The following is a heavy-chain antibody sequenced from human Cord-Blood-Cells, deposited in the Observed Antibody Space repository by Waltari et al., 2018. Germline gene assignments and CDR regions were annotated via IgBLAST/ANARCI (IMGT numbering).Heavy chain of an antibody. CDR2: INPNSGGT. Sequence: QVQLVQSGAEVKKPGASVKVSCQASGYTFTGHYMHWVRQAPGQGLEWMGWINPNSGGTNYAQKFQGRVTMTRDTPISTAYMELSRLRSDDTAVYYCARVDKTTVTTDYWGQGTLVTVSS. CDR1: GYTFTGHY. CDR3: ARVDKTTVTTDY. V-gene: IGHV1-2*02. D-gene: IGHD4-17*01. J-gene: IGHJ4*02.